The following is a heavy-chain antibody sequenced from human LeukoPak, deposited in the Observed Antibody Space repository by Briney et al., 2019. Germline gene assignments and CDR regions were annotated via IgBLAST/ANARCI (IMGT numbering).Heavy chain of an antibody. J-gene: IGHJ4*02. Sequence: ASVKVSCKGSGYTFTDYYLHWVRQAPGQGLEWVGYINPRDGGTSSPPNFRGRVTMTTDASSSTVYMELSRLTSDDTAIYYCAREGDGLLSKDLDYWGQGTLVTVSS. CDR2: INPRDGGT. CDR1: GYTFTDYY. CDR3: AREGDGLLSKDLDY. V-gene: IGHV1-2*02. D-gene: IGHD2-15*01.